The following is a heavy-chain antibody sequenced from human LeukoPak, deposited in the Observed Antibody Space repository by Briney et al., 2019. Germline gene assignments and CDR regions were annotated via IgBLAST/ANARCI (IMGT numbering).Heavy chain of an antibody. CDR3: AELGITMIGGV. Sequence: GGSLRLSCEASGFIFSRYSMNWVRQAPGKGLEWVSSISTSSSYIYYADSVKGRFTISRDNAKNSLYLQMNSLRAEDTAVYYCAELGITMIGGVWGKGTTVTISS. D-gene: IGHD3-10*02. V-gene: IGHV3-21*06. CDR1: GFIFSRYS. J-gene: IGHJ6*04. CDR2: ISTSSSYI.